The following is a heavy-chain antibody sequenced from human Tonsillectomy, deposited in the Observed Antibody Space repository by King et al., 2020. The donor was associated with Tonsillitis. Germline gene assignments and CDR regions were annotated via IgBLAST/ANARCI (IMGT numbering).Heavy chain of an antibody. CDR3: AKDRDYYDSSGYYFDY. CDR1: GFTFSSYA. D-gene: IGHD3-22*01. CDR2: ISGSGGST. J-gene: IGHJ4*02. Sequence: VQLVESGGGLVQPGGSLRLSCAASGFTFSSYAMSWVRQAPGKGLEWVSAISGSGGSTYYADSVKGRFTISRDNSKNTLYLQMNSLRAEDTAVYYCAKDRDYYDSSGYYFDYWGQGTLVTVSS. V-gene: IGHV3-23*04.